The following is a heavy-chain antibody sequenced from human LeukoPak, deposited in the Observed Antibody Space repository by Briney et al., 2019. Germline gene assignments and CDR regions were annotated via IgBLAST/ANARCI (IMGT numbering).Heavy chain of an antibody. D-gene: IGHD3-10*01. CDR3: ASCDYGSGRGDY. J-gene: IGHJ4*02. CDR1: GFTVSGNY. Sequence: GGSLRLSCAVSGFTVSGNYMSWVRQAPGKGLEWVSLIYSGGTTYYADSVKGRFTISRDNSKNTLYLQMNSLRAEDTAVYYCASCDYGSGRGDYWGQGTLVTVSS. CDR2: IYSGGTT. V-gene: IGHV3-53*01.